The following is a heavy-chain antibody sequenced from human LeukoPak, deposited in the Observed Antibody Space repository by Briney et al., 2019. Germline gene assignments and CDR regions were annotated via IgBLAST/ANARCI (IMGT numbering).Heavy chain of an antibody. V-gene: IGHV4-34*01. CDR1: GGSFSGYY. CDR2: INHSGST. Sequence: SETLSLTCAVYGGSFSGYYWSWIRQPPGKGLEWIGEINHSGSTNYNPSLKSRVTISVDTSKNQFSLGLSSVTAADTAVYYCARGLPPLYCSSTSCYDPFDYWGQGTLVTVSS. D-gene: IGHD2-2*01. J-gene: IGHJ4*02. CDR3: ARGLPPLYCSSTSCYDPFDY.